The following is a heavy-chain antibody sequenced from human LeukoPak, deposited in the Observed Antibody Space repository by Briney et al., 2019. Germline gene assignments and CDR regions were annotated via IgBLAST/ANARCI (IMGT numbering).Heavy chain of an antibody. CDR2: IYYSGTT. V-gene: IGHV4-39*07. D-gene: IGHD6-13*01. CDR1: GASISSSRDY. J-gene: IGHJ4*02. CDR3: ARAAATGPFLDY. Sequence: SETLSLTCTVSGASISSSRDYWGWIRQPPGKGLEWIGSIYYSGTTYYDPSLKSRVTISVDTSKNQFSLKLSSVTAADTAVYYCARAAATGPFLDYWGQGILVTVSS.